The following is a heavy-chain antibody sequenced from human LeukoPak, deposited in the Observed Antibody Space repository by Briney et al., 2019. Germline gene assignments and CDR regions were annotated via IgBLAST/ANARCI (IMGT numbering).Heavy chain of an antibody. J-gene: IGHJ4*02. D-gene: IGHD3-10*01. CDR1: GFTVSSNY. V-gene: IGHV3-66*01. CDR2: IYSGGST. CDR3: AREITMVRGVIGL. Sequence: GGSLRLSCAASGFTVSSNYMSWARQAPGKGLEWVSVIYSGGSTYYADSVKGRFTISRDNSKNTLYLQMNSLRAEDTAVYYCAREITMVRGVIGLWGQGTLVTVSS.